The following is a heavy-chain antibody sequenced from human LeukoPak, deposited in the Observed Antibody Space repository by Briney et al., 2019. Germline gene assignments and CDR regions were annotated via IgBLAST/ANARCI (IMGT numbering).Heavy chain of an antibody. CDR2: IKTKNDGGKI. CDR1: GFTLSNAW. J-gene: IGHJ4*02. V-gene: IGHV3-15*01. CDR3: VSQSFDF. Sequence: GGSVRLSCAASGFTLSNAWMNWVRQAPGKGLEWVGRIKTKNDGGKIEYGAPVKGRFTISRDHSKNTVYLQMNSMTTDDTAVYYGVSQSFDFWGQGTLVTVSS.